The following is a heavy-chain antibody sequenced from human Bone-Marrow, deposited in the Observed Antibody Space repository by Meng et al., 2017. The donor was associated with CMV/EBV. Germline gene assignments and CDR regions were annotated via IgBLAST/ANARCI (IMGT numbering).Heavy chain of an antibody. D-gene: IGHD1/OR15-1a*01. CDR2: IRYDGSNK. CDR1: GFTFSSYS. V-gene: IGHV3-30*02. CDR3: ARANNHAMDV. Sequence: GESLKISCAASGFTFSSYSMSWVRQAPGKGLEWVAFIRYDGSNKYYADSVKGRFTISRDNSKNTLYLQMNSLRAEDTAVYYCARANNHAMDVWGQGTTVTVSS. J-gene: IGHJ6*02.